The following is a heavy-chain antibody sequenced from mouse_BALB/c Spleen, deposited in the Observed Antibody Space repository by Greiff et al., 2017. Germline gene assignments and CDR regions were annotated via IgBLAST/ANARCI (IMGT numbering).Heavy chain of an antibody. CDR1: GFNIKDTY. V-gene: IGHV14-3*02. Sequence: VQLKQSGAELVKPGASVKLSCTASGFNIKDTYMHWVKQRPEQGLEWIGRIDPANGNTKYDPKFQGKATITADTSSNTAYLQLSSLTSEDTAVYYCAPSTMITEGFAYWGQGTLVTVSA. CDR2: IDPANGNT. CDR3: APSTMITEGFAY. J-gene: IGHJ3*01. D-gene: IGHD2-4*01.